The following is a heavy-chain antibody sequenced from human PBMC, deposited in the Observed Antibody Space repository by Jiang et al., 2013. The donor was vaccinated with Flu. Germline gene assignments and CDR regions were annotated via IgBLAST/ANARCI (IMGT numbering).Heavy chain of an antibody. D-gene: IGHD2-15*01. V-gene: IGHV2-70*16. CDR1: GFSLSTSEMS. CDR3: ARKVPLNSRSPYFDF. CDR2: IDWDDDK. J-gene: IGHJ4*02. Sequence: KPTQTLTLTCTFSGFSLSTSEMSVSWIRQPPGKALEWLARIDWDDDKFYSLSLETRLTISKDTSKNQVVLTMANMHPADTGTYYCARKVPLNSRSPYFDFWAREPRSPSPQ.